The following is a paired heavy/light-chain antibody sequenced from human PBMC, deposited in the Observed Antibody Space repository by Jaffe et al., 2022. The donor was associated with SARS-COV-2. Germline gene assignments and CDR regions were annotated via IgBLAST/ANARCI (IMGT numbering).Heavy chain of an antibody. V-gene: IGHV3-21*01. D-gene: IGHD5-12*01. CDR3: ARYGQGGYDPYYYYMDV. J-gene: IGHJ6*03. Sequence: EVQLVESGGGLVKPGGSLRISCAASGFTFSNYRMNWVRQAPGKGLEWVSSISRSGSYIYYADSVKGRFTTSRDNAKNSLYLQMNSLRAEDTAVYYCARYGQGGYDPYYYYMDVWGKGTTVTVSS. CDR1: GFTFSNYR. CDR2: ISRSGSYI.
Light chain of an antibody. V-gene: IGKV3-20*01. CDR3: QQYGDSRWT. CDR1: QNVSSSY. J-gene: IGKJ1*01. CDR2: GAS. Sequence: EIVLTQSPGTLSLSPGERATLSCRASQNVSSSYLAWYHQKPGQAPRLLIYGASSRATGIPHRFSGSGSGTDFTLTISRLEPEDFAVYYCQQYGDSRWTFGQGTKVEIE.